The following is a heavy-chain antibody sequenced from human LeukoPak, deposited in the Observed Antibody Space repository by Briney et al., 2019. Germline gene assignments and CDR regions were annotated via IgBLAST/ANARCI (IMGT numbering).Heavy chain of an antibody. CDR1: GFTFGSYA. CDR3: ARSNGYTYGLLDL. Sequence: GGSLRLSCAASGFTFGSYAFHWVRQAPGKGLEWLAIISYDGSNINYVDSLKGRFTISRDDSEKTLYLQMNSLSAEDTAVYYCARSNGYTYGLLDLWGQGALVTVSS. J-gene: IGHJ5*02. V-gene: IGHV3-30*04. D-gene: IGHD5-18*01. CDR2: ISYDGSNI.